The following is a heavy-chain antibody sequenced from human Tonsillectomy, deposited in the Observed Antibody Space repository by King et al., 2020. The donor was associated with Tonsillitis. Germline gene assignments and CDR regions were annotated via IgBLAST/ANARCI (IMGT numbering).Heavy chain of an antibody. Sequence: VQLVQSGADVKKPGASVKVSCKASGYTFFDYSIHWVRQAPGQGLQWMGRISPDSGRTDYALRFEDRVTITRDTSINTVYMELTSLRSDDKAVYFCARDTGGWRTFDFWGQGTLVTVSS. J-gene: IGHJ4*02. CDR3: ARDTGGWRTFDF. D-gene: IGHD6-19*01. V-gene: IGHV1-2*06. CDR1: GYTFFDYS. CDR2: ISPDSGRT.